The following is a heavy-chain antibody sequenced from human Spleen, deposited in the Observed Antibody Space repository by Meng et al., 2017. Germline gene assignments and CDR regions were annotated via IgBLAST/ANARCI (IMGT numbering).Heavy chain of an antibody. V-gene: IGHV4-31*03. CDR2: IYYRGST. D-gene: IGHD3-22*01. J-gene: IGHJ4*02. Sequence: QVRLKDSCPGLVKPSQTLSLTCTVSAGSISSGGYYWSWIRQHPGKCLEWIGYIYYRGSTYYNPSLKSRVTISVDTSKNQFSLKLSSVTAADTAVYYCARGGKDYYDSSGYLIDYWGQGTLVTVSS. CDR3: ARGGKDYYDSSGYLIDY. CDR1: AGSISSGGYY.